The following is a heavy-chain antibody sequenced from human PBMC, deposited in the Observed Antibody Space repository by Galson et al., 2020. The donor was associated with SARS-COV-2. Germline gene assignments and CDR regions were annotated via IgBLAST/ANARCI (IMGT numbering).Heavy chain of an antibody. Sequence: GGSLRLSCAASGFTFDDYAMHWVRQAPGKGLEWVSGISWNSGSIGYADSVKGRFTISRDNAKNSLYLQMNSLRAEDTALYYCAKDQYFDWLMIDYWGQGTLVTVSS. CDR2: ISWNSGSI. CDR1: GFTFDDYA. CDR3: AKDQYFDWLMIDY. D-gene: IGHD3-9*01. J-gene: IGHJ4*02. V-gene: IGHV3-9*01.